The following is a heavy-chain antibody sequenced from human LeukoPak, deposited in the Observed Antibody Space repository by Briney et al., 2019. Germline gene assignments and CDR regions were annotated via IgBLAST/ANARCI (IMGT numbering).Heavy chain of an antibody. V-gene: IGHV3-66*02. D-gene: IGHD4-17*01. J-gene: IGHJ6*02. Sequence: GGSLRLSCAASGFTVSSNYMSWVRQAPGKGLEWVSVIYSGGSTYYADSVKGRFTISRDNSKNTLYLQMNSLRAEDTAVYYCARDGGTTLTDNNSYSGMTSGAKGPRSPSP. CDR3: ARDGGTTLTDNNSYSGMTS. CDR2: IYSGGST. CDR1: GFTVSSNY.